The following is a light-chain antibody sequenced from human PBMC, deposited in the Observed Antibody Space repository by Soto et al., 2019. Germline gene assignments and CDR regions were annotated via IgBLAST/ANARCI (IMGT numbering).Light chain of an antibody. J-gene: IGLJ3*02. CDR3: SSYTSSSNEV. V-gene: IGLV2-14*01. Sequence: QSALTQPASVSGSPGQSITISCTGTSSDVGGYNYVSWYQQHPGKAPKLMIYEVSNRPSGVSNRFSGSKSGNTASLTISGLQAEDEADYYCSSYTSSSNEVFGGGTKLPVL. CDR1: SSDVGGYNY. CDR2: EVS.